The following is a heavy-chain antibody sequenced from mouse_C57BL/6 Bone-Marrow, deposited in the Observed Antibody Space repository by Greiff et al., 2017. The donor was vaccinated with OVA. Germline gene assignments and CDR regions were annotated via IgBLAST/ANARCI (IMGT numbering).Heavy chain of an antibody. CDR3: ARRYGFAY. D-gene: IGHD2-10*02. Sequence: VQLVESGGGLVQPGGSLKLSCAASGFTFSDYYMYWVRQTPEKRLEWVAYISNGGGSTYYPDTVKGRFTISRDNAKNTLYLQMSRLKSEDTAMYYCARRYGFAYWGQGTLVTVSA. V-gene: IGHV5-12*01. CDR2: ISNGGGST. CDR1: GFTFSDYY. J-gene: IGHJ3*01.